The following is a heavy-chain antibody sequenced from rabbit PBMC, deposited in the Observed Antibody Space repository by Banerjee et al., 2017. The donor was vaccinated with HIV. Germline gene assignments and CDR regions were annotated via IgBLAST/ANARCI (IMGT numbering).Heavy chain of an antibody. J-gene: IGHJ4*01. CDR2: IANGDGST. D-gene: IGHD6-1*01. CDR1: GFSFSSYW. V-gene: IGHV1S45*01. Sequence: QEQLVESGGGLVQPGGSLTLSCKASGFSFSSYWMCWVRQAPGKGPEWIGCIANGDGSTYYANWAKGRFTISKTSSTTVTLQMTSLTAADTATYFCARSGGNGYASYEINLWGPGTLVTVS. CDR3: ARSGGNGYASYEINL.